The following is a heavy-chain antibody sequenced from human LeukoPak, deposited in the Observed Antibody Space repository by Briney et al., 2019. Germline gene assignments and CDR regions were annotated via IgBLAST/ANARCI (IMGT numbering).Heavy chain of an antibody. Sequence: GGSLRLSCAASGFTFSSYWMHWVRQAPGKGLVWVSRINSDGSSTSYADSVKGRFTISRDNAKNTLYLQMNSLRAEDTAVYYCAREAYYDILTGYHPPFDYWGQGTLVTVSS. D-gene: IGHD3-9*01. CDR1: GFTFSSYW. V-gene: IGHV3-74*01. J-gene: IGHJ4*02. CDR3: AREAYYDILTGYHPPFDY. CDR2: INSDGSST.